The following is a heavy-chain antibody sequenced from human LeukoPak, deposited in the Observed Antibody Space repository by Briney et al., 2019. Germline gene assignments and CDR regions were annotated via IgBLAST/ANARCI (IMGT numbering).Heavy chain of an antibody. CDR1: GFTFRSYE. CDR3: ARDYGDYWWYFDL. Sequence: GGSLRLSCAASGFTFRSYEMNWVRQAPGQGLEWVSYISGSGSTIYYADSAQGRFTISRDNAKNSLYLQMNSLRAEDTAVYYCARDYGDYWWYFDLWGRGTLVTVSS. D-gene: IGHD4-17*01. CDR2: ISGSGSTI. J-gene: IGHJ2*01. V-gene: IGHV3-48*03.